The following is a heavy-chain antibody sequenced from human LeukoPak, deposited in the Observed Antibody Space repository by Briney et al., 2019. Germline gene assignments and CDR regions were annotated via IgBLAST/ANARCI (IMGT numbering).Heavy chain of an antibody. CDR2: ISSSSSYI. Sequence: GGSLRLSCAASGFTFSSYSMNWVRQAPGKGLEWVSSISSSSSYIYYADSVEGRFTISRDNAKNSLYLQMNSLRAEDTAVYYCARGGSGAPLGGYWGQGTLVTVSS. D-gene: IGHD3-10*01. CDR1: GFTFSSYS. CDR3: ARGGSGAPLGGY. V-gene: IGHV3-21*01. J-gene: IGHJ4*02.